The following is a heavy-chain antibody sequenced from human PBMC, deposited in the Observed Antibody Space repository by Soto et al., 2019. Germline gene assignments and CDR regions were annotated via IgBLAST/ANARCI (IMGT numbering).Heavy chain of an antibody. V-gene: IGHV5-51*01. CDR1: GYSFTHKW. D-gene: IGHD6-19*01. J-gene: IGHJ3*01. Sequence: GESLKISCKGYGYSFTHKWIGWVRQMPGKGLEWMGVVYPGDSDTKYSPSFQGHVTISVDKSISTAYLQWSSLKASDSALYYCVRRDRSGWFDAFDVWGQGTMVTVSS. CDR2: VYPGDSDT. CDR3: VRRDRSGWFDAFDV.